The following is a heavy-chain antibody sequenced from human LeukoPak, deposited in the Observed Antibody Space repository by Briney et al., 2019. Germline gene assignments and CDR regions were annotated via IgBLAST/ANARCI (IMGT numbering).Heavy chain of an antibody. J-gene: IGHJ4*02. V-gene: IGHV4-34*01. CDR2: INHSGST. D-gene: IGHD6-6*01. CDR1: GGSFSGYY. Sequence: PSGTLSLTCAVYGGSFSGYYWSWIRQPPGKGLEWIGEINHSGSTNYNPSLKSRVTISVDTSKNQFSLKLSSVTAADTAVYYCARGGGIAARGRGRRYFDYWGQGTLVTVSS. CDR3: ARGGGIAARGRGRRYFDY.